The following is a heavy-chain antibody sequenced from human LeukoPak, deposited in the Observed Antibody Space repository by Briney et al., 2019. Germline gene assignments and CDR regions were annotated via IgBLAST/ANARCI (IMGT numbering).Heavy chain of an antibody. V-gene: IGHV3-30*03. Sequence: PGGSLRLSCAASGFTFSSYGMHWVRQAPGKGLEWVAVISYDGSNKYYADSVKGRFTISRDNSKNTLYLQMNSLRAEDTAVYYCATRLLLRDAFDIWGQGTMVTVSS. J-gene: IGHJ3*02. CDR2: ISYDGSNK. CDR3: ATRLLLRDAFDI. CDR1: GFTFSSYG. D-gene: IGHD2-8*02.